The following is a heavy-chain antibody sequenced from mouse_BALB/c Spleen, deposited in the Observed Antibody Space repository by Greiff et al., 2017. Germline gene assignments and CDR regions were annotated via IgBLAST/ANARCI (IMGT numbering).Heavy chain of an antibody. CDR3: ARGDYDVAY. D-gene: IGHD2-4*01. CDR1: GYTFTDYA. J-gene: IGHJ3*01. CDR2: ISTYYGDA. V-gene: IGHV1S137*01. Sequence: QVQLQQSGAELVRPGVSVKISCKGSGYTFTDYAMHWVKQNHAKSLEWIGVISTYYGDASYNQKFKGKATMTVDKSSSTAYMELARLTSEDSAIYYCARGDYDVAYWGQGTLVTVSA.